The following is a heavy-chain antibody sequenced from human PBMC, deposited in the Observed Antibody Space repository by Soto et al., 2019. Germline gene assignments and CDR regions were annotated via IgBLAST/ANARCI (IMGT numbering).Heavy chain of an antibody. Sequence: SETLSLTCTVSGGSISSSSYFWGWIRQPPGKGLEWIGSIYYSGSTYYNPSLKSRVTISVDTSKNQFSLKVNSVTAADTAVFYCARHRSSGSYGGSSQHWGQGTLVTVSS. V-gene: IGHV4-39*01. J-gene: IGHJ1*01. CDR3: ARHRSSGSYGGSSQH. CDR1: GGSISSSSYF. D-gene: IGHD6-25*01. CDR2: IYYSGST.